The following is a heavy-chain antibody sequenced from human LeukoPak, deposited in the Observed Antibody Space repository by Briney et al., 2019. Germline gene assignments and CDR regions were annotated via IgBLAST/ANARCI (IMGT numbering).Heavy chain of an antibody. J-gene: IGHJ4*02. CDR1: GFTFSSYA. CDR2: ISGSGGST. D-gene: IGHD6-19*01. Sequence: GGSLRLSCAASGFTFSSYAMSWVRQAPGKGLEWVSAISGSGGSTYYADSVKGRFTISRDNSKNTLYLQMNSLRAEDTAVFYCARGGSSSGWYYFDYWGQGTLVTVSS. V-gene: IGHV3-23*01. CDR3: ARGGSSSGWYYFDY.